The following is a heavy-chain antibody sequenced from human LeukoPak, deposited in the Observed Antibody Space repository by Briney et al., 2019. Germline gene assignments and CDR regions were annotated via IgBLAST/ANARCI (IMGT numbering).Heavy chain of an antibody. V-gene: IGHV1-2*02. Sequence: ASVKVSCKASGYTFSDYYIHWVRQAPGQGLEWMGWINPNSGGTNYEQKFQGRVTMTRDTSISTAYMELSRLRSDDTAVYYCARERVPDAIVPYCGQGTLVTVSS. CDR1: GYTFSDYY. D-gene: IGHD2-2*02. CDR2: INPNSGGT. CDR3: ARERVPDAIVPY. J-gene: IGHJ4*02.